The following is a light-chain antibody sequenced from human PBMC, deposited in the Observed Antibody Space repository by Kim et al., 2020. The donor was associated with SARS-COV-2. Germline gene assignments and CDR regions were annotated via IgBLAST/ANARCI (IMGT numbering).Light chain of an antibody. CDR1: QSVSSNY. J-gene: IGKJ4*01. CDR3: QQYGSSPLT. Sequence: SPGERATLSCRASQSVSSNYLAWYQQKPGQAPRLLIYGASSRATGIPDRFSGSGSATDFTLIISRLEPEDFAVYYCQQYGSSPLTFGGGTKVDIK. V-gene: IGKV3-20*01. CDR2: GAS.